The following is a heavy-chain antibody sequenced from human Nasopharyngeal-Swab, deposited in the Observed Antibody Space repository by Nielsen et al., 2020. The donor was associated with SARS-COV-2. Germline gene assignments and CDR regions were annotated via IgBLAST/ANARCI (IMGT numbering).Heavy chain of an antibody. CDR2: VHWDDEK. V-gene: IGHV2-5*02. Sequence: WIRQPPGKALEWLALVHWDDEKRYSPSPKSRLTITKDTSKNQVVLTMTNGENVETDTEECARGDKRRRGGEYWGQGTKGTVSS. J-gene: IGHJ4*02. D-gene: IGHD3-10*01. CDR3: ARGDKRRRGGEY.